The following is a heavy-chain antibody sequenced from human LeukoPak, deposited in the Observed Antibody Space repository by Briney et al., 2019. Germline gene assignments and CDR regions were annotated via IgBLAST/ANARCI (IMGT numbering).Heavy chain of an antibody. V-gene: IGHV3-7*01. CDR1: GFTFRSHW. J-gene: IGHJ3*02. CDR3: ARDSEHSSSFAFDI. CDR2: INQDGSEK. D-gene: IGHD6-13*01. Sequence: GGSLRLSCAASGFTFRSHWMSWVRQAPGKGLERVANINQDGSEKHYVDYVKGRFTISRDNAKNSLYLQMNSLRAEDTAMYYCARDSEHSSSFAFDIWGQGTMVTVSS.